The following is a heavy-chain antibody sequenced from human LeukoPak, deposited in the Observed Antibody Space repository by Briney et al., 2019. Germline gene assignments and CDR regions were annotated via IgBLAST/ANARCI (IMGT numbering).Heavy chain of an antibody. CDR1: GGSISSYY. CDR3: ARGYYDILPVYSLDY. Sequence: SETLSLTCTVSGGSISSYYWSWIRQPPGKGLEWIGYIYYSGSTNYNPSLKSRVTISVDTSKNQFSLKLSSVTAADTAVYYCARGYYDILPVYSLDYWGQGPLVTVSS. V-gene: IGHV4-59*01. J-gene: IGHJ4*02. D-gene: IGHD3-9*01. CDR2: IYYSGST.